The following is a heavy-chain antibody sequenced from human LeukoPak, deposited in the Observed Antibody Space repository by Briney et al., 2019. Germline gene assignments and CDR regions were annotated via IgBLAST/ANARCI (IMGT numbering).Heavy chain of an antibody. CDR1: GFTVSSNY. J-gene: IGHJ6*04. CDR2: IYSGGST. V-gene: IGHV3-53*01. CDR3: ASQRSYYYGMDV. Sequence: GGSLGLSCAASGFTVSSNYMSWVRQAPGKGLEWVSVIYSGGSTYYADSVKGRFTISRDNSKNTLYLQMNSLRAEDTAVYYCASQRSYYYGMDVWGKGTTVTVSS.